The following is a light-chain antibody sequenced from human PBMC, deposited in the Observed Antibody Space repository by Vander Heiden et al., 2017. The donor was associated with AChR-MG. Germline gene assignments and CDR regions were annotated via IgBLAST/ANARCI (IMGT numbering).Light chain of an antibody. CDR1: QSISSY. Sequence: DIQMTQSPSSLSASVGDRVTITCRASQSISSYLNWYQQKPVKAPKLLIYAASSLQSGVPSRFSGSGSGTDFTLTISSLQPEDFATYYCQQSYSTPRTFGQETKLEIK. V-gene: IGKV1-39*01. CDR2: AAS. CDR3: QQSYSTPRT. J-gene: IGKJ2*02.